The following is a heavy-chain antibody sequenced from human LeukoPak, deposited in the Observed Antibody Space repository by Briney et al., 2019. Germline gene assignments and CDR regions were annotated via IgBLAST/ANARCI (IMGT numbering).Heavy chain of an antibody. CDR2: LYNGGDT. CDR3: GRDQMRPGY. CDR1: EFTVSGNY. Sequence: GGSLRLSCAASEFTVSGNYMSWVRQAPGKGLEWVSVLYNGGDTYYADSVKGRFTISRDNSKNTLYLQMNSLGAEDTAVYYCGRDQMRPGYWGRGILVTVSS. J-gene: IGHJ4*02. V-gene: IGHV3-66*01.